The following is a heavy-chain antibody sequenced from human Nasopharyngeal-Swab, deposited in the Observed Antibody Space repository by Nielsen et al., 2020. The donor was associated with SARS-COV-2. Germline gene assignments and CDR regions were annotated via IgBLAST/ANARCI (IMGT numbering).Heavy chain of an antibody. Sequence: SETLSLTFSVFGGSIGSSSYYWGWIRQRQGKGLEWIGSIYYSAGTYYSPSLKSRVTISVDTSKNQISLKLSSVTAADTAVYYCARPSPSVGVLWFGELSYAFDIWGQWTMVTVSS. CDR3: ARPSPSVGVLWFGELSYAFDI. CDR2: IYYSAGT. D-gene: IGHD3-10*01. CDR1: GGSIGSSSYY. V-gene: IGHV4-39*01. J-gene: IGHJ3*02.